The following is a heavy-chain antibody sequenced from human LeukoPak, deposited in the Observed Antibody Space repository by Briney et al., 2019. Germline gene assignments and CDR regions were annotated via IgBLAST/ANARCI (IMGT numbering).Heavy chain of an antibody. CDR1: GGSISSSSYY. CDR2: IYYRGST. V-gene: IGHV4-39*07. CDR3: ARVGFDWSRPPYYFDY. D-gene: IGHD3-9*01. J-gene: IGHJ4*02. Sequence: SETLSLTCTVSGGSISSSSYYWGWIRQPPGKGLEWIGCIYYRGSTSYNPSLKSRVTISVDTSKKQFSLKLSSVTAAHTAMYYCARVGFDWSRPPYYFDYWGQGTLVTVSS.